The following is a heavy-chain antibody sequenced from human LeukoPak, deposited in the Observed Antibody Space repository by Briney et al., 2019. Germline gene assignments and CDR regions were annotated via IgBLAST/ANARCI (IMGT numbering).Heavy chain of an antibody. Sequence: ASVKVSCKASGYTSTSYGISWVRQAPGQGLEWMGWISAYNGNTDYAQKLQGRVTMTTDTSTSTAYMELRSLRSDDTAVYYCARVRSSGWYRGYFDYWGQGTLVTVSS. V-gene: IGHV1-18*01. CDR2: ISAYNGNT. J-gene: IGHJ4*02. D-gene: IGHD6-19*01. CDR1: GYTSTSYG. CDR3: ARVRSSGWYRGYFDY.